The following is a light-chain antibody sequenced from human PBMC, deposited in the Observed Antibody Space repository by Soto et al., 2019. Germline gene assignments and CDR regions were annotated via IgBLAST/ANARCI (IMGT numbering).Light chain of an antibody. Sequence: IVMTQSPATLSVSPGERATLSCRAGQTIYSNVAWYQQRPGQAPRLLIYGASSRATGIPDRFSGSGSGTDFTLTISRLEPEDFAVYYCQQYGSSPPWTFGQGTKVDIK. CDR3: QQYGSSPPWT. J-gene: IGKJ1*01. V-gene: IGKV3-20*01. CDR1: QTIYSN. CDR2: GAS.